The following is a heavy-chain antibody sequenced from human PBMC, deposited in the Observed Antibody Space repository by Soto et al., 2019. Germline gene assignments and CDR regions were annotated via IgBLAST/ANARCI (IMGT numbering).Heavy chain of an antibody. CDR3: ASGDPPYCSGGSCYPNLYYYGMDV. D-gene: IGHD2-15*01. J-gene: IGHJ6*02. V-gene: IGHV1-18*04. Sequence: GASVKVSCKASGYTFTSYGISWVRQAPGQGLEWMGWISAYNGNTNYAQELQGRVTMTTDTSTSTAYMELRSLRSDDTAVYYCASGDPPYCSGGSCYPNLYYYGMDVWGQGTTVTVSS. CDR1: GYTFTSYG. CDR2: ISAYNGNT.